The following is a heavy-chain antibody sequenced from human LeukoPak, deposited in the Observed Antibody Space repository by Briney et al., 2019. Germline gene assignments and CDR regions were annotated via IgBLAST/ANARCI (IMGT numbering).Heavy chain of an antibody. J-gene: IGHJ4*02. CDR2: IYYSGST. D-gene: IGHD3-10*01. CDR3: ASLTEVTSFYGY. Sequence: SETLSLTCTVSGGSISSSSYYWGWIRQPPGKGLEWIGSIYYSGSTYYNPSLKSRVTISVDTSKNQFSLKLSSVTAADTAVYYCASLTEVTSFYGYWGQGTLVTVSS. V-gene: IGHV4-39*07. CDR1: GGSISSSSYY.